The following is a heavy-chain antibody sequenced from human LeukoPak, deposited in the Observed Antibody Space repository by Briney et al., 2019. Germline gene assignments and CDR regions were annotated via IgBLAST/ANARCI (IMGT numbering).Heavy chain of an antibody. Sequence: SETLSLTCTVSGVSISGNYWSWIRQPPGKGLEWIGYISYTGSPNYNPSLKSRVTISVDTSKNQFSLKLSSVTVADTAVYYCARDAYYYDSSGYSRFDYWGQGTLVTVSS. V-gene: IGHV4-59*12. CDR1: GVSISGNY. CDR2: ISYTGSP. CDR3: ARDAYYYDSSGYSRFDY. D-gene: IGHD3-22*01. J-gene: IGHJ4*02.